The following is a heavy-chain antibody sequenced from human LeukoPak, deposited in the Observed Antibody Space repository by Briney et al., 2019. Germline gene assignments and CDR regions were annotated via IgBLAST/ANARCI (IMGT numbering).Heavy chain of an antibody. CDR3: ARGEAAAGTVDP. D-gene: IGHD6-13*01. CDR2: IRNKANSYTT. V-gene: IGHV3-72*01. CDR1: GFTFSDHY. J-gene: IGHJ5*02. Sequence: GGSLRLSCAASGFTFSDHYMDWVRQAPGKGLEWVGRIRNKANSYTTEYAASVKGRFTISRDDSKNSLYLQMNSLKNEDAAVYYCARGEAAAGTVDPWGQGTLVTVSS.